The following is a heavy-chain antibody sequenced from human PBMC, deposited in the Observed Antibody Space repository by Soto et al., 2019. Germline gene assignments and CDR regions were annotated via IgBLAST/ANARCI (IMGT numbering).Heavy chain of an antibody. CDR2: VNPNRSVS. V-gene: IGHV1-2*02. Sequence: ASVKVSCKPSGYTFTGYYMHWVRQAPGQGLEWMGRVNPNRSVSNYAQKFQGRVTMAADKSTSTAYMELRSLRSEDTAFYYCATSYGSGYRAFDYWGQGALVTVSS. J-gene: IGHJ4*02. CDR1: GYTFTGYY. D-gene: IGHD3-10*01. CDR3: ATSYGSGYRAFDY.